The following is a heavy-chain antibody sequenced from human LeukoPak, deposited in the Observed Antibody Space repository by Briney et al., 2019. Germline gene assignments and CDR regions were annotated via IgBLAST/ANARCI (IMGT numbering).Heavy chain of an antibody. V-gene: IGHV3-23*01. CDR1: GFTFSSYA. CDR3: AKDRGRYYDSSGFYWGYYFDS. J-gene: IGHJ4*02. Sequence: GGSLRLSCAASGFTFSSYAMSWVRQAPGRGLEWVSAISGSGGSTYYADSVKGRFTISRDNSKNTLYLQMSSLRAEDTAVYYCAKDRGRYYDSSGFYWGYYFDSWGQGILVTVST. CDR2: ISGSGGST. D-gene: IGHD3-22*01.